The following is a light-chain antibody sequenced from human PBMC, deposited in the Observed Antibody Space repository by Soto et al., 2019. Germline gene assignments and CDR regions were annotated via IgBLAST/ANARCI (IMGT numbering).Light chain of an antibody. CDR3: QQYYSIPYT. Sequence: IVMTQSPDSLAVSLGERATINCKSSQSVLYSSNNKNYLAWYQQKPGQPPNLLIYWASTRESGVPDRFSGSGSGTDFTLTISSLQAEDVAVYYCQQYYSIPYTFGQGTKLEIK. CDR1: QSVLYSSNNKNY. V-gene: IGKV4-1*01. J-gene: IGKJ2*01. CDR2: WAS.